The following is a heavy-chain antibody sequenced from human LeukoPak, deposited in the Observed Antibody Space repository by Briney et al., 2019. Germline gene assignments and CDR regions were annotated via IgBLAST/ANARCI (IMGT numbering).Heavy chain of an antibody. D-gene: IGHD3-10*01. CDR2: LSYSAHT. CDR1: GGSISSHTYS. J-gene: IGHJ5*02. V-gene: IGHV4-39*01. Sequence: SETLSLTCTVSGGSISSHTYSWGWIRQPPGKGLEWIGTLSYSAHTFYSSSLKSRVTISGDTSKNQFSLILTSVTAADTAVYYCARHKGPHIIRGVLRNNWFDPWGQGTLVTVSS. CDR3: ARHKGPHIIRGVLRNNWFDP.